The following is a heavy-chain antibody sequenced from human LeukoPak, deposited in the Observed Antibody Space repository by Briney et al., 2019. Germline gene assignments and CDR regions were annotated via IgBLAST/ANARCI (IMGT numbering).Heavy chain of an antibody. CDR3: ARRIAARPRYYYMDV. CDR2: MNPNSGNT. D-gene: IGHD6-6*01. J-gene: IGHJ6*03. CDR1: GYTFTSYD. V-gene: IGHV1-8*03. Sequence: ASVKVSCKASGYTFTSYDINWVRQATGRGLEWMGWMNPNSGNTGYAQKFQGRVTITRNTSLSTAYMELSSLRSEDTAVYYCARRIAARPRYYYMDVWGKGTTVTVSS.